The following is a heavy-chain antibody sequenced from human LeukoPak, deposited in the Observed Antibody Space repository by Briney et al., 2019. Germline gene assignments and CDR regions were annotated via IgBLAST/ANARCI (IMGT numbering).Heavy chain of an antibody. V-gene: IGHV3-21*01. Sequence: GGSLRLSCAASGFTFSSYEMNWVRQAPGKGLEWVSSISTTSSFIYYADSVKGRFTISRDNAKNSLYLQMNSLRVEDTAVYYCARDGGSWYGWFDPWGQGTLVTVSS. J-gene: IGHJ5*02. D-gene: IGHD6-13*01. CDR1: GFTFSSYE. CDR2: ISTTSSFI. CDR3: ARDGGSWYGWFDP.